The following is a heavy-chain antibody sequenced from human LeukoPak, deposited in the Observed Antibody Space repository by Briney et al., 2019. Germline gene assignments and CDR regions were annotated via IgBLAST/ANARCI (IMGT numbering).Heavy chain of an antibody. CDR3: ARDRGSGIAVAFDY. CDR2: ISYDGSNK. D-gene: IGHD6-19*01. CDR1: GFIFSSYA. J-gene: IGHJ4*02. V-gene: IGHV3-30*04. Sequence: QPGRSLRLSCAASGFIFSSYAMHWVRQAPGKGLEWVAVISYDGSNKYYADSVKGRFTISRDNSKNTLYLQMNSLRAEDTAVYYCARDRGSGIAVAFDYWGQGTLVTVSS.